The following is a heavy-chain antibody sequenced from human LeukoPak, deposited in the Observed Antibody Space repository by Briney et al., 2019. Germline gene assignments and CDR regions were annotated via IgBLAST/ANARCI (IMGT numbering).Heavy chain of an antibody. CDR3: ARDTYYYDSSGPTLQH. D-gene: IGHD3-22*01. V-gene: IGHV4-34*01. Sequence: PSETLSLTCAVYGGSFSGYYWSWIRQPPGKGLEWIGEINHSGSTNYNPSLKSRVTISVDTSKNQFSLKLSSVTAADTAVYYCARDTYYYDSSGPTLQHWGQGTLVTVSS. CDR2: INHSGST. J-gene: IGHJ1*01. CDR1: GGSFSGYY.